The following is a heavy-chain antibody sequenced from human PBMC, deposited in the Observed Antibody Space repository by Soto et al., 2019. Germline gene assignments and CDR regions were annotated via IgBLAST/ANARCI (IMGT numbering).Heavy chain of an antibody. CDR1: GGTFSSDA. CDR2: IIPIFGTA. V-gene: IGHV1-69*06. CDR3: ASAFSALGASYYYGMDV. J-gene: IGHJ6*02. Sequence: ASVKVSCKASGGTFSSDAISWVRQAPGQGLEWMGGIIPIFGTANYAQKFQGRVTITADKSTSTAYMELSSLRSEDTAVYYCASAFSALGASYYYGMDVWGQGTTVTVSS. D-gene: IGHD1-26*01.